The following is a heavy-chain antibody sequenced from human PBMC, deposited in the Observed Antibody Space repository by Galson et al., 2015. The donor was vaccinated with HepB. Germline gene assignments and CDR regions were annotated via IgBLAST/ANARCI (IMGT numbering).Heavy chain of an antibody. CDR3: ARDSGSGGFDY. D-gene: IGHD3-16*01. CDR1: GDSVSSNSAA. CDR2: TYYRSKWYN. J-gene: IGHJ4*02. V-gene: IGHV6-1*01. Sequence: AISGDSVSSNSAAWSWIRQSPSRGLEWLGRTYYRSKWYNNYAVYVESRISVNPDTSRNQFSLQLNSVTPEDTAVYYCARDSGSGGFDYWGQGTLVTVSS.